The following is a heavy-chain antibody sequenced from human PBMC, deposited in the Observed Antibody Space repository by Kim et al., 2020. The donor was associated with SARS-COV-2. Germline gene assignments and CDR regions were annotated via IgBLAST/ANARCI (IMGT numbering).Heavy chain of an antibody. D-gene: IGHD6-13*01. CDR1: GYSFTSYW. V-gene: IGHV5-51*01. Sequence: GASLKISCKGSGYSFTSYWIGWVRQMPGKGLEWMGIIYPGDSDTRYSPSFQGQVTISADKSISTAYLQWSSLKASDTAMYYCAVRGIAAAGTVWFDPWGQGTLVTVSS. CDR2: IYPGDSDT. CDR3: AVRGIAAAGTVWFDP. J-gene: IGHJ5*02.